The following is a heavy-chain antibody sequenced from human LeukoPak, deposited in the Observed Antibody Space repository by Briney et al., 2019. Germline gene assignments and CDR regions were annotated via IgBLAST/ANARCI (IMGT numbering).Heavy chain of an antibody. CDR2: ISYIGST. J-gene: IGHJ3*02. V-gene: IGHV4-61*01. D-gene: IGHD4-17*01. CDR1: GDSISSSSHY. Sequence: SETLSLTCTVSGDSISSSSHYWTWIRQPPGKGLEWIGYISYIGSTNYNPSLKSRVTISIDTSKNQFSLKLSSVTAADTAVYYCARDLVTVTKGFDIWGQGTMVSVSS. CDR3: ARDLVTVTKGFDI.